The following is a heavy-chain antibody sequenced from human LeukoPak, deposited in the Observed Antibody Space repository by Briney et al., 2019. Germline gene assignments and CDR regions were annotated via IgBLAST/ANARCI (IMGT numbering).Heavy chain of an antibody. J-gene: IGHJ6*03. CDR1: GYTFTIYD. CDR3: ARGPGAINDYYMDV. V-gene: IGHV1-8*03. D-gene: IGHD2-2*01. Sequence: ASVDVSCTASGYTFTIYDINWVRQATGQGLEWMGWMNPNNGNTGYAQNFQGRVTITRNTSISTAYMDLSSLRSEDTAVYYGARGPGAINDYYMDVWGKGTTVTVSS. CDR2: MNPNNGNT.